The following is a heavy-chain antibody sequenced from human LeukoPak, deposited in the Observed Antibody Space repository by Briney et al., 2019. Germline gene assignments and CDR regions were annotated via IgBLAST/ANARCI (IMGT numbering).Heavy chain of an antibody. CDR3: ARETGSYSERAFDI. V-gene: IGHV4-30-4*08. CDR2: IYYSGST. Sequence: SQTLSLTCTVSGGSISSGDYYWSWIRQPRGKGLEWIGYIYYSGSTYYNPSLKSRVTISVDTSKNQFSLKLSSVTAADTAVYYCARETGSYSERAFDIWGQGTMVTVSS. J-gene: IGHJ3*02. D-gene: IGHD1-26*01. CDR1: GGSISSGDYY.